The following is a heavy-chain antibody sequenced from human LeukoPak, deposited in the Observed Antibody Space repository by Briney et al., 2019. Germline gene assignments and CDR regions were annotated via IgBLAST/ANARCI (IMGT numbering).Heavy chain of an antibody. CDR3: ARDRQQWLVRGAFDI. D-gene: IGHD6-19*01. Sequence: SETLSLTCTVSGGSISSYCWSWIRQPPGKGLEWIGYIYYSGSTNHNPSLKSRVTISVDTSKNQFSLKLSSVTAADTAVYYCARDRQQWLVRGAFDIWGQGTMVTVSS. CDR1: GGSISSYC. V-gene: IGHV4-59*01. CDR2: IYYSGST. J-gene: IGHJ3*02.